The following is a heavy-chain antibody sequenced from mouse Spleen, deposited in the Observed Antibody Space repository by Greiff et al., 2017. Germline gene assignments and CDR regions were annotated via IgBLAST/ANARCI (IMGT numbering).Heavy chain of an antibody. J-gene: IGHJ3*01. V-gene: IGHV2-2*01. D-gene: IGHD4-1*01. CDR2: IWSGGST. Sequence: QVQLQQPGPGLVQPSQSLSITCTVSGFSLTSYGVHWVRQSPGKGLEWLGVIWSGGSTDYNAAFISRLSISKDNSKSQVFFKMNSLQADDTAIYYCARTSPWDWFAYWGQGTLVTVSA. CDR1: GFSLTSYG. CDR3: ARTSPWDWFAY.